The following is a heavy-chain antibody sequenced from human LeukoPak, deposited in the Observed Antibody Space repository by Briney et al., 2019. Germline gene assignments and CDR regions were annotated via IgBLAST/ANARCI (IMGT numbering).Heavy chain of an antibody. D-gene: IGHD3-10*01. Sequence: SETLSLTCAVYGRSFSGYYWSWIRQPPGKGLEWIGEINHSGSTNYNPSLKSRVTISVDTSKNQFSLKLSSVTAADTAVYYCARGRVMVRGPLDYWGQGTLVTVSS. V-gene: IGHV4-34*01. CDR2: INHSGST. J-gene: IGHJ4*02. CDR3: ARGRVMVRGPLDY. CDR1: GRSFSGYY.